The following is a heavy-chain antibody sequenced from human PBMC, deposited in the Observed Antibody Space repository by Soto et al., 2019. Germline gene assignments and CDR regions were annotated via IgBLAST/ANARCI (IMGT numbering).Heavy chain of an antibody. Sequence: SETLSLTCSVSGASITSGDYNWSWVRQPPGKGLEWVGYIYYTGDGYYNPSLESRLSISLDSSKNQFSLELRSVSAADTAIYYCVGTGTMVDYWGQGTLVTVSS. CDR3: VGTGTMVDY. J-gene: IGHJ4*02. V-gene: IGHV4-30-4*08. D-gene: IGHD1-7*01. CDR2: IYYTGDG. CDR1: GASITSGDYN.